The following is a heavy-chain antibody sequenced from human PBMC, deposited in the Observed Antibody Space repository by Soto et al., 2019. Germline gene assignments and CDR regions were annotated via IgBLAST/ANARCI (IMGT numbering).Heavy chain of an antibody. V-gene: IGHV3-72*01. CDR3: ARDIAA. CDR2: TRNKANSYTT. Sequence: EVQLVESGGGLVQPGGSLRLSCAASGYTFSDHYMDWVRQAPGKGLEWVGRTRNKANSYTTEYAASVKGRFTISRDDSKYSLYLQMNSLKTEDTAVYYCARDIAAWGQGTLVTVSS. CDR1: GYTFSDHY. D-gene: IGHD6-6*01. J-gene: IGHJ4*02.